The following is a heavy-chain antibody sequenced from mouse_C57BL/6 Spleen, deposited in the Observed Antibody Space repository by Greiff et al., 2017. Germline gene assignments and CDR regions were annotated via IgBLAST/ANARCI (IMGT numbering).Heavy chain of an antibody. CDR1: GFTFSDYG. D-gene: IGHD1-1*01. V-gene: IGHV5-17*01. Sequence: DVMLVESGGGLVKPGGSLKLSCAASGFTFSDYGMHWVRQAPEKGLEWVAYISSGSSTIYYADTVKGRFTISRDNAKNTLFLQMTSLRSEDTAMYYCARPDYYGNLDYWGQGTTLTVSS. CDR3: ARPDYYGNLDY. J-gene: IGHJ2*01. CDR2: ISSGSSTI.